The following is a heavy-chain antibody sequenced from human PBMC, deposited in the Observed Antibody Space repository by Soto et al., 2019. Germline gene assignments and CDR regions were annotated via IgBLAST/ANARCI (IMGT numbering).Heavy chain of an antibody. Sequence: SETLSLTCTVSGGSISSGAYYCSWIRQHPGKNMEWIGYIYYSGSTYYNPALKNRVTISVNTSKKKFYLKLRSVTAADTAVYYCARSGYSYGPNPLLYWGQGTLVTVS. CDR3: ARSGYSYGPNPLLY. CDR2: IYYSGST. CDR1: GGSISSGAYY. V-gene: IGHV4-31*03. D-gene: IGHD5-18*01. J-gene: IGHJ4*02.